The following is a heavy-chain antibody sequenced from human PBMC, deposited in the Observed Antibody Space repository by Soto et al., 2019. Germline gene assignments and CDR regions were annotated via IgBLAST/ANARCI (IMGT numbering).Heavy chain of an antibody. V-gene: IGHV4-4*02. J-gene: IGHJ5*02. Sequence: SETLSLTCAVSGGSISSSNWWRWVRQPPGKGLEWIGEIYHSGSTNYNPSLKSRVTISVDKSKNQFSLKLSSVTAADTAVYYCASGGKYCSSTSSYPEGCFDPWGQGTLVTVSS. CDR2: IYHSGST. CDR1: GGSISSSNW. D-gene: IGHD2-2*01. CDR3: ASGGKYCSSTSSYPEGCFDP.